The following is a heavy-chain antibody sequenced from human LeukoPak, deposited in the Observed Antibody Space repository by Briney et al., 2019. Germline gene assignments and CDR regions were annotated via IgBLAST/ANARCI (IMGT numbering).Heavy chain of an antibody. Sequence: GGSLRLSCAASGFTFSSYAMHWVRQAPGKGLEYVSAISSNGGSTYYANSVKGRFTISRDNSKNTLYLQMGSLRAEDTAVYYCAKDRVEMATIYEDYWGQGTLVTVSS. CDR3: AKDRVEMATIYEDY. D-gene: IGHD5-24*01. CDR1: GFTFSSYA. J-gene: IGHJ4*02. V-gene: IGHV3-64*01. CDR2: ISSNGGST.